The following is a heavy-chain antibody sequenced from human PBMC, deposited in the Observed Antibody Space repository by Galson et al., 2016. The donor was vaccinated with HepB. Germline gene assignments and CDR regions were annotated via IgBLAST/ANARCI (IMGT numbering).Heavy chain of an antibody. V-gene: IGHV3-30*03. D-gene: IGHD1-26*01. CDR3: ARRNEDCPPVGCSVDY. CDR1: GFTFSQRG. CDR2: DSMDGRRK. J-gene: IGHJ4*02. Sequence: SLRLSCAASGFTFSQRGMHWVRQAPGKGLEWVAADSMDGRRKFYADSVKGRFTISRDNSNNMLFLQMSSLRVDDTAVYYCARRNEDCPPVGCSVDYWGQGTLVSVSS.